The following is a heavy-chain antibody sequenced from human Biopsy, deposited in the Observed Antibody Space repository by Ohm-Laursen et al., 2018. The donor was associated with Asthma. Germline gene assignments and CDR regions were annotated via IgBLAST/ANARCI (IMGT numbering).Heavy chain of an antibody. D-gene: IGHD6-19*01. CDR3: ARGDSSGWSHYYFDY. CDR2: IYSGGTS. V-gene: IGHV3-53*01. J-gene: IGHJ4*02. Sequence: PRLSCSALGFTVSRDHMFWVRQAPGKGLEWVSVIYSGGTSHTADSVRGRFTISRDFSKNTLHLQMHSLRVEDTAVYYCARGDSSGWSHYYFDYWGQGTLVIVSA. CDR1: GFTVSRDH.